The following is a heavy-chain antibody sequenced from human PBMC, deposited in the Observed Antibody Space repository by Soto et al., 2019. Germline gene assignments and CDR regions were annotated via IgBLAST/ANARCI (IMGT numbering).Heavy chain of an antibody. J-gene: IGHJ4*02. Sequence: EVQLLESGGDLVQPGGSLRLSCVASGFTFTTYAMSWVRQAPDKGLEWVSSVGRSGDDTYYADSVKGRLTISRDNSKNTLYLQMNSLGGEDTAVYYCAFSYHCDYWGQGTLVTVSS. CDR2: VGRSGDDT. CDR1: GFTFTTYA. CDR3: AFSYHCDY. V-gene: IGHV3-23*01.